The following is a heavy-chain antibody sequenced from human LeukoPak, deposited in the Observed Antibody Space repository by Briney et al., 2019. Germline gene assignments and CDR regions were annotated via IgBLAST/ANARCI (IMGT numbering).Heavy chain of an antibody. Sequence: SETLSLTCTVSGGSISSCYWSWIRQPPGKGLEWIGEINHSGSTNYNPSLKSRVTISVDTSKNQFSLKLSSVTAADTAVYYCARGLTVVTPIYYYYYYMDVWGKGTTVTVS. CDR3: ARGLTVVTPIYYYYYYMDV. J-gene: IGHJ6*03. D-gene: IGHD4-23*01. V-gene: IGHV4-34*01. CDR2: INHSGST. CDR1: GGSISSCY.